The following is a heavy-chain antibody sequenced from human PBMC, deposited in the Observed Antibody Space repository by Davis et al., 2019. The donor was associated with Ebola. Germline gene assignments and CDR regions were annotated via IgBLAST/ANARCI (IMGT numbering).Heavy chain of an antibody. Sequence: ASVKVSCKASGYTFTSYGISWVRQAPGQGLEWMGWISAYNGNTNYAQKLQGRVTMTIDTSTSTAYMELRSLRSDDTAVYYCARGIVVVPAAHAGWFDPWGQGTLVTVSS. D-gene: IGHD2-2*01. CDR3: ARGIVVVPAAHAGWFDP. CDR2: ISAYNGNT. CDR1: GYTFTSYG. J-gene: IGHJ5*02. V-gene: IGHV1-18*01.